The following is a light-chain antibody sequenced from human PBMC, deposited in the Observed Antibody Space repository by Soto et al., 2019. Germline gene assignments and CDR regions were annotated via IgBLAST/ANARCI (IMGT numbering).Light chain of an antibody. Sequence: QSALTQPASVSGSPGQSITISCSGTSRDIGAYNLVSWYQQPPGKAPTLLIYEVRNRPSGISSRFSGSKSGNTASLTISGLQSEDEADYFCCSYTSRTTYVFGTGTKLTVL. V-gene: IGLV2-14*01. CDR3: CSYTSRTTYV. CDR2: EVR. CDR1: SRDIGAYNL. J-gene: IGLJ1*01.